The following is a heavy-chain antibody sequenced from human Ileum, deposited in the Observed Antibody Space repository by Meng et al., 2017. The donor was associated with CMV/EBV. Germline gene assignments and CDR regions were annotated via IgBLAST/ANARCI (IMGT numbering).Heavy chain of an antibody. D-gene: IGHD2-15*01. V-gene: IGHV3-11*01. J-gene: IGHJ5*02. CDR3: ARVGRAYCSGGSCYPVGSFDT. CDR1: FY. CDR2: ISSSGSTI. Sequence: FYIGWIRQAPGKGLEWVSYISSSGSTIYYADSVKGRFTISRDNAKNSLYLQMNSLRAEDTAVYYCARVGRAYCSGGSCYPVGSFDTWGQGTLVTVSS.